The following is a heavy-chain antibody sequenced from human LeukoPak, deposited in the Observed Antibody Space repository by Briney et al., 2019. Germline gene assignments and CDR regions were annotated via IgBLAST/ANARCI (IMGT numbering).Heavy chain of an antibody. J-gene: IGHJ4*02. D-gene: IGHD3-10*01. CDR2: INPNSGGT. CDR3: ARDFTSSGFGDY. V-gene: IGHV1-2*02. CDR1: GYTFTGYH. Sequence: ASVKVSCKASGYTFTGYHMHWVRQAPGQGLEWMGWINPNSGGTNYAQKFQGRVTMTRDTSISTAYMELSRLRSDDTAVYYCARDFTSSGFGDYWGQGTLVTVSS.